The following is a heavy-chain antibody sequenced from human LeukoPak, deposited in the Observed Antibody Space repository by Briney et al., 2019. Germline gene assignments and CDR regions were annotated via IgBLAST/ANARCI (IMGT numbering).Heavy chain of an antibody. D-gene: IGHD3-22*01. V-gene: IGHV3-9*01. CDR1: GFTFDDYA. Sequence: PGRSLRLSCAASGFTFDDYAMHWVRQAPGKGLEWVSGISWNSGSIGYADSVKGRLTISRDNAKNSLYLQMNSLRAEDTALYYCAKDMGNYYDSSGYAFDYWGQGTLVTVSS. CDR3: AKDMGNYYDSSGYAFDY. CDR2: ISWNSGSI. J-gene: IGHJ4*02.